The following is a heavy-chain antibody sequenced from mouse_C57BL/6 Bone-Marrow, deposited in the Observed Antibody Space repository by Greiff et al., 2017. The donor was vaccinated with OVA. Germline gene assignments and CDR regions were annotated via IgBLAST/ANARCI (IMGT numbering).Heavy chain of an antibody. D-gene: IGHD2-1*01. CDR1: GFSLSTFGMG. J-gene: IGHJ1*03. CDR2: IWWDDDK. V-gene: IGHV8-8*01. Sequence: QVTLKESGPGILQPSQTLSLTCSFSGFSLSTFGMGVGWIRQPSGKGLEWLAHIWWDDDKYYNPALKSRLTISKYTSKNQVFLKIANVDTADTATYYCARIDYGNHYWYFDVWGTGTTVTVSS. CDR3: ARIDYGNHYWYFDV.